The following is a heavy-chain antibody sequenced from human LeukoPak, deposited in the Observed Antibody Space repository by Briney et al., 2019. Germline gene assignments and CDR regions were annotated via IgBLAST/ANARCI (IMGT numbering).Heavy chain of an antibody. Sequence: SETLSLTCTVSGGSVSNYYWSWIRQSPGKGLEWIGYIYYTETSYNPSLKSRVTISADTSKNQFSLKLYSVTAADTAVYYCARAYCTNGVCYTSGRAFDIWGQGTMVTVSS. CDR2: IYYTET. D-gene: IGHD2-8*01. J-gene: IGHJ3*02. CDR1: GGSVSNYY. CDR3: ARAYCTNGVCYTSGRAFDI. V-gene: IGHV4-59*02.